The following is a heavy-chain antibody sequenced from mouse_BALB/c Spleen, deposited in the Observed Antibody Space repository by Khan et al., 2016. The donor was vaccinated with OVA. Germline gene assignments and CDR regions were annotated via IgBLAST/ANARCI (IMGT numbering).Heavy chain of an antibody. D-gene: IGHD2-14*01. CDR3: ASAYDRYDGYYAFDY. J-gene: IGHJ4*01. CDR1: GFSFSRYN. CDR2: IWGGGGT. Sequence: QVQLKESGPGLVAPSQSLSITCTVSGFSFSRYNIHWVRQPPGKGLEWLGMIWGGGGTDYNSTLKSRLSISTDNSKSHVFLKMNRQQTCDTAMYYCASAYDRYDGYYAFDYWGQGTPVTVSA. V-gene: IGHV2-6-4*01.